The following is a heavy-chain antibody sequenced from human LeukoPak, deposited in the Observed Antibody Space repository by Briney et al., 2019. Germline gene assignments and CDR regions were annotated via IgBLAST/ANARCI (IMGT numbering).Heavy chain of an antibody. Sequence: SETLSLTCAVYGGSFSGYYWSWIRQPPVKGLEWIGEINHSGSTNYNPSLKSRVTISVDTSKNQFSLKLSSVTAADTAVYYCARGPTNNIVVVPDASGTFDYWGQGTLVTVSS. D-gene: IGHD2-2*01. CDR2: INHSGST. CDR3: ARGPTNNIVVVPDASGTFDY. J-gene: IGHJ4*02. CDR1: GGSFSGYY. V-gene: IGHV4-34*01.